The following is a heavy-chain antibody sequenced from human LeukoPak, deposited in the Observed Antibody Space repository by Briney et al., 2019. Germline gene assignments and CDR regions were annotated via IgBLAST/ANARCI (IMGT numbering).Heavy chain of an antibody. CDR3: ARRPIVVVPAAMGGDY. D-gene: IGHD2-2*01. CDR1: GGSISSSSYY. CDR2: IYYSGST. V-gene: IGHV4-39*01. J-gene: IGHJ4*02. Sequence: SETLSLTCTVSGGSISSSSYYWGWIRQPPGKGLEWIGSIYYSGSTYYNPSLKSRVTISVDTSKNQFSLKLSSVTAADTAVYYCARRPIVVVPAAMGGDYWGQGTLVTVSS.